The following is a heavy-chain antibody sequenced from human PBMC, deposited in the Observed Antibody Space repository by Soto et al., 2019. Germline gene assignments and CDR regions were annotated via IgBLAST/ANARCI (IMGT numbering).Heavy chain of an antibody. CDR1: GGSINSGGHY. J-gene: IGHJ4*02. CDR3: ARATGYSYGHLDS. CDR2: TFYSGIT. V-gene: IGHV4-31*03. D-gene: IGHD5-18*01. Sequence: QVQLQESGPGLVKPSQTLSLTCTVSGGSINSGGHYWSCLRQRPGKGLEWIGSTFYSGITYYNPSLKDRVSISVDTSQNQFSLRLRSVTAADTAIYYCARATGYSYGHLDSWGQGTLVTVSS.